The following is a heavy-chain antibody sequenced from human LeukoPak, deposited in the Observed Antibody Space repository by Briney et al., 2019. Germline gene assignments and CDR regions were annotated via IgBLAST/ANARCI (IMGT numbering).Heavy chain of an antibody. D-gene: IGHD2-21*01. J-gene: IGHJ6*03. V-gene: IGHV4-4*09. CDR2: IYTSGST. CDR3: ARHISLYYYYYMDV. CDR1: GGSISSYY. Sequence: SETLSLPCTVSGGSISSYYWSWIRPPPGKGLEWIGYIYTSGSTNYNPSLKSRVTISVDTSKNQFSLKLSSVTAADTAVYYCARHISLYYYYYMDVWGKGTTVTVSS.